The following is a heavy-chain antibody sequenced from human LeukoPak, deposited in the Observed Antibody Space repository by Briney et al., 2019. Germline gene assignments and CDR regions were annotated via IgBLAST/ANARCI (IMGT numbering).Heavy chain of an antibody. D-gene: IGHD4-17*01. J-gene: IGHJ4*02. Sequence: SETLFLTCTVSGGSISSYYWSWIRQPAGKGLEWVGLIYTSGSTNYNPSPKSRVTMSVDMSKNQFSLKLSSVTAADTAVYYCARQGSYGDYMLVDYWGQGTRVTVSS. CDR1: GGSISSYY. CDR2: IYTSGST. V-gene: IGHV4-4*07. CDR3: ARQGSYGDYMLVDY.